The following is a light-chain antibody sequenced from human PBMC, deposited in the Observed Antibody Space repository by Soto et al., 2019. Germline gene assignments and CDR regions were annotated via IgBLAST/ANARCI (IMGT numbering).Light chain of an antibody. CDR2: DAS. CDR1: QSVGSTN. J-gene: IGKJ3*01. V-gene: IGKV3D-20*01. Sequence: EIVLTQSPATLSLSPGERATLSCGASQSVGSTNLAWYQQKPGLAPRLLIYDASTRATGIPDRFSGSGSGTDFTLTISRLEPEDFAVYHCQQYDRSRFTFGPGTKVDIK. CDR3: QQYDRSRFT.